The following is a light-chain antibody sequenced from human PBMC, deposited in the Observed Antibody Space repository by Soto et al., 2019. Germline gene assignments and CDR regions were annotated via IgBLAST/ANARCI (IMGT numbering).Light chain of an antibody. CDR1: QAVSNS. J-gene: IGKJ5*01. Sequence: EIVLTQSPATLSLSPGERATLSCRASQAVSNSLAWYRQKPGQAPRLLIYDTSKRATGIPARFSGSGSGTDFTLTISSLEPEDFAVYYCQHRAIWPVSFGQGTRLEIK. CDR3: QHRAIWPVS. CDR2: DTS. V-gene: IGKV3-11*01.